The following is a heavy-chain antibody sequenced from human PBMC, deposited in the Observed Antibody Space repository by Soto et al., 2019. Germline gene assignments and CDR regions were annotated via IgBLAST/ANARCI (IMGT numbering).Heavy chain of an antibody. J-gene: IGHJ4*02. Sequence: HEHLVQSGAEVKRPGASLKVSCKASGYSFTGYYIHWVRQAPGQGLEWMGWINPDSGATNYAQNFQGRVTLTNDMSISTASMDLTSLTSDDTAVYYCARGDYGTGGYPFPYFDYWGQGTLVIVSS. V-gene: IGHV1-2*02. CDR1: GYSFTGYY. CDR3: ARGDYGTGGYPFPYFDY. CDR2: INPDSGAT. D-gene: IGHD2-8*02.